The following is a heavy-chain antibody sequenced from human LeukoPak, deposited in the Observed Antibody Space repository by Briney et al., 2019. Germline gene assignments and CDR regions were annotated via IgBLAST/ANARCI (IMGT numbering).Heavy chain of an antibody. CDR1: GGSFSGYY. Sequence: SEALSLTCAVYGGSFSGYYWSWIRQPPGKGLEWIGEINHSGSTNYNPSLKSRVTISVDTSKNQFSLKLSSVTAADRAVYYCARAKIGGYDYVWGSYRSAYYFDYWGQGTLVTVSS. CDR2: INHSGST. J-gene: IGHJ4*02. D-gene: IGHD3-16*02. V-gene: IGHV4-34*01. CDR3: ARAKIGGYDYVWGSYRSAYYFDY.